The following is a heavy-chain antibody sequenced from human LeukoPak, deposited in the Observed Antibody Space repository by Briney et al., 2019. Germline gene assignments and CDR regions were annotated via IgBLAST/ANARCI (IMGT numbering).Heavy chain of an antibody. CDR1: GFTLSSYA. J-gene: IGHJ4*02. D-gene: IGHD4-11*01. CDR3: ARDTGYYFDY. CDR2: ISYDGSNK. V-gene: IGHV3-30-3*01. Sequence: GRSLRLSCAASGFTLSSYAMHWVRQAPGKGLEWVAVISYDGSNKYYADSVKGRFTISRDNSKNTLYLQMNSLRAEDTAVYYCARDTGYYFDYWGQGTLVTVSS.